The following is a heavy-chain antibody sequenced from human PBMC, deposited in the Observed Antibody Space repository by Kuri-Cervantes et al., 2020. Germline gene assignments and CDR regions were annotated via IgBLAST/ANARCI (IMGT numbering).Heavy chain of an antibody. CDR2: ISGGGSTM. V-gene: IGHV3-11*01. Sequence: GGSLRLSCAASGFTFSDYYMSWIRQAPGKGLEWISYISGGGSTMYYADSVKGRFTVSRDNAKNSLYLQMNSLRAEDTAVYYCAKPRGYDILTGYYLMSFDYWGQGTLVTVSS. CDR3: AKPRGYDILTGYYLMSFDY. CDR1: GFTFSDYY. D-gene: IGHD3-9*01. J-gene: IGHJ4*02.